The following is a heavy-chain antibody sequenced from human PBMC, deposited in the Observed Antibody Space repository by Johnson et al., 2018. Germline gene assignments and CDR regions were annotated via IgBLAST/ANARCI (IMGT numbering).Heavy chain of an antibody. CDR1: GFTFSNYG. CDR2: ISYDGTNK. V-gene: IGHV3-30*18. D-gene: IGHD2-2*01. J-gene: IGHJ6*03. Sequence: QVQLVQSGGGVVQPGRSLRLSCAASGFTFSNYGMHWVRQAPGKGLEWVAVISYDGTNKYYADSVKGRFTISRDNSKNTLYLQMNSLRPEDTAVYYCAKDGGYCSSTSCSPYYYYYYMDVWGKGTTVTVSS. CDR3: AKDGGYCSSTSCSPYYYYYYMDV.